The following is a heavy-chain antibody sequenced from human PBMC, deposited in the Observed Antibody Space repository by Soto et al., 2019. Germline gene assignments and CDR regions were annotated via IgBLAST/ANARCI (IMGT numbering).Heavy chain of an antibody. Sequence: PVVSLILSCSSSVVTFISDIINWVRQAPVNWLEWVSSISSSSSYIYYSDSVKGRFTISIDNAKNSLYLQMNSLRAEDTAVYYCANWAILRYFEWSEGMDVWGQGTTVTVSS. J-gene: IGHJ6*02. CDR2: ISSSSSYI. CDR3: ANWAILRYFEWSEGMDV. CDR1: VVTFISDI. V-gene: IGHV3-21*01. D-gene: IGHD3-9*01.